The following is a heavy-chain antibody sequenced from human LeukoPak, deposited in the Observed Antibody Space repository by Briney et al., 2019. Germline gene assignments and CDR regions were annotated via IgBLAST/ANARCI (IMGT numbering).Heavy chain of an antibody. CDR3: ARGPGGYSYGYYFDY. J-gene: IGHJ4*02. CDR1: GGSISSYY. Sequence: PSETLSLTCAVSGGSISSYYWSWIRQPPGKRLEWIGFFYYSGSTNYNHSLKSRVTISVDTSKNHFSLMLSSVTAADTAVYYCARGPGGYSYGYYFDYWGQGTLVTVSS. V-gene: IGHV4-59*01. CDR2: FYYSGST. D-gene: IGHD5-18*01.